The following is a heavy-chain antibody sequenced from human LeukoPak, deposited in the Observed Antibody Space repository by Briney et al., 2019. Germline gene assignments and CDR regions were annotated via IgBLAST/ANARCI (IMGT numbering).Heavy chain of an antibody. D-gene: IGHD6-19*01. V-gene: IGHV3-7*01. J-gene: IGHJ4*02. CDR2: IKQDGSEK. CDR1: GFTFSGYW. Sequence: GGSLRLSCAASGFTFSGYWMTWVRQAPGKGLEWVASIKQDGSEKHYVDSVKGRFTISRDNAKNSLYLQMNSLRAEDTAVFYCARDSVRARQAVALDYWGQGTLVTVSS. CDR3: ARDSVRARQAVALDY.